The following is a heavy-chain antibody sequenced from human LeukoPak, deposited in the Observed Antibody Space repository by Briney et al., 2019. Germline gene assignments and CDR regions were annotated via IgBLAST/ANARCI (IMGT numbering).Heavy chain of an antibody. V-gene: IGHV4-39*07. Sequence: NPSETLSLTCTVSGGSISSSSYYWGWIRQPPGKGLEWIGSIYYSGSTYYNPSLKSRVTISVDTSKNQFSLKLSSVTAADTAVYYCARARWGYSSGWHGSFYFDYWGQGTLVTVSS. D-gene: IGHD6-19*01. CDR2: IYYSGST. CDR1: GGSISSSSYY. CDR3: ARARWGYSSGWHGSFYFDY. J-gene: IGHJ4*02.